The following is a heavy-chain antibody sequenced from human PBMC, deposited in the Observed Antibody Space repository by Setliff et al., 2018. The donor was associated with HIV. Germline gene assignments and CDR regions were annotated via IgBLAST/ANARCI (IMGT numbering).Heavy chain of an antibody. D-gene: IGHD2-2*01. CDR3: ARGHCSGTNCYGVDYYGMDV. V-gene: IGHV1-2*05. CDR2: INPNSGGT. J-gene: IGHJ6*02. Sequence: ASVKVSCKASGYTFTGYYMHWVRQAPGQGLEWMGRINPNSGGTNYAQKFQGRVTMTRDTSISTAYMELSRLRSDDTVVYYCARGHCSGTNCYGVDYYGMDVWGQGTTVTVSS. CDR1: GYTFTGYY.